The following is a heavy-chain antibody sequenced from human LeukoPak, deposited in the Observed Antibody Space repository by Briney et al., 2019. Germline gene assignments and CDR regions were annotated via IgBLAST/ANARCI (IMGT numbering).Heavy chain of an antibody. CDR1: GGSISGGAYS. J-gene: IGHJ4*02. CDR3: ARGQYSSSLDY. CDR2: IYHSGSS. V-gene: IGHV4-30-2*01. Sequence: SETLSLTCAVSGGSISGGAYSWSWIRQPPGKGLEWIGYIYHSGSSYYNPSLKSRVTISVDRSKNQFSLSLSSVTAADTAVYYCARGQYSSSLDYWGQGTLVTVSS. D-gene: IGHD6-6*01.